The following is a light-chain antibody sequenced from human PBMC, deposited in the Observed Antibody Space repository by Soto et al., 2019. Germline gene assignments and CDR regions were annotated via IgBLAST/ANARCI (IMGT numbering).Light chain of an antibody. CDR3: HQYHTSPLM. V-gene: IGKV3-20*01. CDR2: GAS. CDR1: QSISSSY. Sequence: EILLTQSPGTLSLSPGERATLSCRASQSISSSYLAWYQQKPGQAPRLLIYGASTRATGIPDKFSGSGSGTDFTLTISRLEPEDLAVYYCHQYHTSPLMFGQGTKVDIK. J-gene: IGKJ1*01.